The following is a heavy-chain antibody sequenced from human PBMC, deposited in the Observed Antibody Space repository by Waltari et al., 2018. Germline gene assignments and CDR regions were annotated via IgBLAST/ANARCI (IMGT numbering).Heavy chain of an antibody. CDR2: IYYSGST. V-gene: IGHV4-39*01. D-gene: IGHD3-10*01. CDR3: ARRTLITMVRGVIDY. J-gene: IGHJ4*02. CDR1: GGSISSSSYY. Sequence: QLQLQESGPGLVKPSEPLSLTCTVSGGSISSSSYYWGWLRQPPGKGLEWIGSIYYSGSTYYNPSLKSRVTISVDTSKNQFSLKLSSVTAADTAVYYCARRTLITMVRGVIDYWGQGTLVTVSS.